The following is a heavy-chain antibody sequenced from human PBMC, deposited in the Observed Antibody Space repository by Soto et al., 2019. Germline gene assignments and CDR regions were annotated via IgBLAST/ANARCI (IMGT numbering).Heavy chain of an antibody. CDR3: AREGYSCSPRGGFDP. D-gene: IGHD6-6*01. CDR1: GGSIGSYY. Sequence: PSETLSLTCTVSGGSIGSYYWSWVRQPPGKGLEWIGYIYYSGSTNYNPSLQSRVTISVETSKNQFSLKLSSVTAADTAVYYCAREGYSCSPRGGFDPWGQGTLVTVSS. J-gene: IGHJ5*02. V-gene: IGHV4-59*01. CDR2: IYYSGST.